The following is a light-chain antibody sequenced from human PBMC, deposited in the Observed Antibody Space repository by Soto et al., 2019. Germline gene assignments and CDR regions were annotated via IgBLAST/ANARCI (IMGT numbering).Light chain of an antibody. CDR2: DTS. J-gene: IGKJ4*01. Sequence: EIVLTQSPAALSVSPGERVTLSCWASQSVGSTLNWYQQRPGQAPRLLIYDTSIRATGIPARFSGSGSGTEFTLTTASLQSEDFGVYYCQRFNRWPLSFGGGTKVDIK. CDR1: QSVGST. CDR3: QRFNRWPLS. V-gene: IGKV3-15*01.